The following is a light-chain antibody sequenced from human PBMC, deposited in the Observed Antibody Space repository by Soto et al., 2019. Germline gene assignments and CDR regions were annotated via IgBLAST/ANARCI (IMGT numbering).Light chain of an antibody. V-gene: IGKV3-20*01. Sequence: EIGVPQSPRTLSLSPGERATLSCRSSQSVSSSYLAWYQQKPGQAPRLLIYGASSRDTGIPDRFSGSGSGTDVTLTMRRLEPEEFEVYYWQQYLEFTFGPGTKVDIK. J-gene: IGKJ3*01. CDR1: QSVSSSY. CDR2: GAS. CDR3: QQYLEFT.